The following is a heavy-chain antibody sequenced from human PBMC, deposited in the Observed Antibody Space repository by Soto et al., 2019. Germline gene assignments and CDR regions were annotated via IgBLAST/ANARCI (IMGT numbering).Heavy chain of an antibody. CDR2: IYYSGST. J-gene: IGHJ3*02. Sequence: SETLSLTCTVSGGSISSSSFHWGWIRQPPGKGLEWIGSIYYSGSTYYSPSLKSRVTISVDTSKNQFSLKLSSVTAADTAVYYCARAPDYYDSSGYYYEPQGAAFDIWGQGTMVTVSS. CDR1: GGSISSSSFH. V-gene: IGHV4-39*01. D-gene: IGHD3-22*01. CDR3: ARAPDYYDSSGYYYEPQGAAFDI.